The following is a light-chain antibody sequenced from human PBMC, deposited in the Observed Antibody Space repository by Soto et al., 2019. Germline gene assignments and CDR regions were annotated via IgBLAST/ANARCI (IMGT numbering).Light chain of an antibody. CDR3: QQYNKWPPEP. CDR1: QSISSW. J-gene: IGKJ3*01. V-gene: IGKV1-5*01. CDR2: DAS. Sequence: EIQMTQSPSTLYPAVGYRVTITFLSSQSISSWLAWYQQKPGKAPKLLIYDASSLESGVPSRFSGSGSGTEFTLTISSLQSEDFGVYYCQQYNKWPPEPFGPVTNVDI.